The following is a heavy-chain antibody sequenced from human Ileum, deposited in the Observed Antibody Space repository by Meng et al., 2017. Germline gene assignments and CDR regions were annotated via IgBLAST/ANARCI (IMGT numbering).Heavy chain of an antibody. V-gene: IGHV4-39*07. CDR1: GDSIRSSGSY. CDR2: VYYTTNT. Sequence: QLRLRGSGPGLVKPSGPLSPTCIVAGDSIRSSGSYWGWIRQNPGKGLEWIATVYYTTNTYYNPSLKSRVTISVDTSKNQFSLELKSVTAADTAVYYCARDGYSITWYKDWGQGTLVTVSS. CDR3: ARDGYSITWYKD. J-gene: IGHJ4*02. D-gene: IGHD6-13*01.